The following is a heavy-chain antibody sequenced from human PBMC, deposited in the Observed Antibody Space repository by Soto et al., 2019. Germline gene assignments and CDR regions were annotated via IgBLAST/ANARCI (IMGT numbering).Heavy chain of an antibody. D-gene: IGHD5-12*01. CDR3: AKDMAYSGYDQNWFDP. V-gene: IGHV3-23*01. CDR2: MSGSGGSI. Sequence: PGGSLRLSCAASGFTFRDYAMSWVRRAPGKGLEWVSAMSGSGGSIYYADSVKGRFTISRGNSKNTLYLQMNNLRAEDTAVYYCAKDMAYSGYDQNWFDPWGQGTLVTVSS. CDR1: GFTFRDYA. J-gene: IGHJ5*02.